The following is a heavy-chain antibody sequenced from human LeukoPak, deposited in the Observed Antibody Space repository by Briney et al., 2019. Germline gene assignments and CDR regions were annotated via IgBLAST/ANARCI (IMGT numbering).Heavy chain of an antibody. J-gene: IGHJ5*02. CDR2: IYYSGST. V-gene: IGHV4-39*01. Sequence: SETLSLTCTVSGXSISSSSYYWGWIRQPPGKGLESIGSIYYSGSTYYNPSLKSRVTISVDTSKNQFSLKLSSVTAADTAVYYCAIHPPWGGILTGYPEWFDPWGQGTLVTVSS. CDR1: GXSISSSSYY. D-gene: IGHD3-9*01. CDR3: AIHPPWGGILTGYPEWFDP.